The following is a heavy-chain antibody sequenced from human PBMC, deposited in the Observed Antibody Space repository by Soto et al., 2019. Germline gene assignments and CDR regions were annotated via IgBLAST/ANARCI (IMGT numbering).Heavy chain of an antibody. J-gene: IGHJ4*02. V-gene: IGHV4-59*01. CDR2: IYYSGST. Sequence: SETLSLTCTVSGGSISSYYWSWIRQPPGKGLEWIGYIYYSGSTNYNPSLKSRVTISVDTSKNQFSLKLSSVTVADTAVYYCATFPDRIAAAGTFFDYWGQGTLVTVSS. D-gene: IGHD6-13*01. CDR3: ATFPDRIAAAGTFFDY. CDR1: GGSISSYY.